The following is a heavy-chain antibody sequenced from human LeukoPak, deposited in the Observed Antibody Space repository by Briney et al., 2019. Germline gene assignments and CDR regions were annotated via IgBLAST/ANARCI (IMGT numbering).Heavy chain of an antibody. CDR3: ARDHIAAAGSDWFDP. D-gene: IGHD6-25*01. J-gene: IGHJ5*02. V-gene: IGHV4-59*12. CDR2: IHYTGNT. Sequence: PSETLSLTCTVSGGSISSYYWSWIRQPPGKGLEWIGYIHYTGNTNYNPSLKSRVTMSVDTSKNQFSLKLNSVTAADTAVYYCARDHIAAAGSDWFDPWGQGALVTVSS. CDR1: GGSISSYY.